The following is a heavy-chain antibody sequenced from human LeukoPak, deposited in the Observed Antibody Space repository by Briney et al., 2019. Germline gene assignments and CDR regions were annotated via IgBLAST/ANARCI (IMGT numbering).Heavy chain of an antibody. V-gene: IGHV1-18*04. Sequence: GESLQISCKGSGYSFTSYWIGWVRQMPGKGLEWMGWISAYNGNTNYAQKLQGRVTMTTDTSTSTAYMELRSLRSDDTAVYYCAREKYSFGELLYRPSHLDYWGQGTLVTVSS. CDR3: AREKYSFGELLYRPSHLDY. CDR2: ISAYNGNT. J-gene: IGHJ4*02. D-gene: IGHD3-10*01. CDR1: GYSFTSYW.